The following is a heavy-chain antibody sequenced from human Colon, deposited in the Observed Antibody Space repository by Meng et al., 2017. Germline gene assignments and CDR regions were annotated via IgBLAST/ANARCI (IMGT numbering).Heavy chain of an antibody. Sequence: GSGPRLVRPSETLPLTCTLSGGSVSSPSSYWSWIRQPPGKGLEWIGYVYYTGSANYNPSLKSRVTISVDTSKNHFSLNLTSVTAADTAVYYCARGRGSYSSIDFWGQGTLVTVSS. CDR2: VYYTGSA. CDR3: ARGRGSYSSIDF. D-gene: IGHD1-26*01. CDR1: GGSVSSPSSY. J-gene: IGHJ4*02. V-gene: IGHV4-61*03.